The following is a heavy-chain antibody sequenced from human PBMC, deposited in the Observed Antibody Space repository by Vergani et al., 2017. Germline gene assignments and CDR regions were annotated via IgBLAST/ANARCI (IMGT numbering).Heavy chain of an antibody. D-gene: IGHD6-6*01. Sequence: VQLLESGGGVVQPGRSLRLSCEASGFTFRSYAMHWVRQAPGKGLEWVAVISYDGSNKYYADSVKGRFTISRDNSKNMLYLQMNSLRAEDTAVYYCAKAVYSSYYYYYYYMDVWGKGTTVTVSS. CDR3: AKAVYSSYYYYYYYMDV. V-gene: IGHV3-30-3*01. CDR1: GFTFRSYA. CDR2: ISYDGSNK. J-gene: IGHJ6*03.